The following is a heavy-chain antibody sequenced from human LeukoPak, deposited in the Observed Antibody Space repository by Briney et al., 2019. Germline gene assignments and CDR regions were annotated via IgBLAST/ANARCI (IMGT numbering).Heavy chain of an antibody. V-gene: IGHV3-7*03. Sequence: GGSLRLSCAASGFTFSSYWMSWVRQAPGKGLEWVANIQQDGSEKYYVDSVKGRFTISRDNSKNTLYLQMNSLRAEDTAIYYCAKNGDRGAYCTGGTCYPYFYYYMDVWGKGTTVTI. CDR1: GFTFSSYW. CDR2: IQQDGSEK. D-gene: IGHD2-15*01. J-gene: IGHJ6*03. CDR3: AKNGDRGAYCTGGTCYPYFYYYMDV.